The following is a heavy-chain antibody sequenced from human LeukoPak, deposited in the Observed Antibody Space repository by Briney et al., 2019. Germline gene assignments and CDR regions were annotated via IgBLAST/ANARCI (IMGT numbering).Heavy chain of an antibody. CDR3: AKIEGSSWNLRDYYYYMDV. CDR2: IKYDGSEK. CDR1: GLTFRSYW. D-gene: IGHD1-1*01. Sequence: GGSLRLSCVVSGLTFRSYWMTWVRQAPGKGPEWVANIKYDGSEKYYVDSVKGRFTISRDNAKNSLFLEMNSLRADDTAVYYCAKIEGSSWNLRDYYYYMDVWGKGTTVTVSS. V-gene: IGHV3-7*01. J-gene: IGHJ6*03.